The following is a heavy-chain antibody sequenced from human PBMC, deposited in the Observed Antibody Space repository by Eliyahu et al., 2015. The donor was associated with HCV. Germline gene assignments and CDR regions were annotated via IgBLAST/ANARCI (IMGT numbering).Heavy chain of an antibody. CDR3: ALWGYDSSGNLLMSGMDV. J-gene: IGHJ6*02. Sequence: QVTLRESGPALVKPTQTLTLTCTFSGFSLSTSGMCVSWIRQPPGKALEWLARIDWDDDKYYSTSLKTRLTISKDTSKNQVVLTMTNMDPVDTATYYCALWGYDSSGNLLMSGMDVWGQGTTVTVSS. CDR1: GFSLSTSGMC. D-gene: IGHD3-22*01. V-gene: IGHV2-70*15. CDR2: IDWDDDK.